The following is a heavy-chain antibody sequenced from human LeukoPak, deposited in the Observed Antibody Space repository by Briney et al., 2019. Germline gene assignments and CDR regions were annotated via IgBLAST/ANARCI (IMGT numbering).Heavy chain of an antibody. Sequence: ASVKVSCKASGYTFTSYDINWVRQATGQGLEWMGWMNPNSGNTGYAQKFQGRVTMTRNTSISTAYMELSSLRSVDTAVYYCATKVGATVIFDYWGQGTLVTVSS. D-gene: IGHD1-26*01. V-gene: IGHV1-8*01. CDR1: GYTFTSYD. J-gene: IGHJ4*02. CDR3: ATKVGATVIFDY. CDR2: MNPNSGNT.